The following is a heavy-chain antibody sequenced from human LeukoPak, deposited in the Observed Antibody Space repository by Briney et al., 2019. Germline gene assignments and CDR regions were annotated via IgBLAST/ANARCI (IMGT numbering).Heavy chain of an antibody. Sequence: GGSLRLSCAASGFTFSSYAMHWVRQAPGKGLEWVAVISYDGSNKYYADSVKGRFTISRDNSKNTLYLQMNSLRAEDTAVYYCARAISTSRIDCWGQGTLVTVSS. V-gene: IGHV3-30*01. CDR3: ARAISTSRIDC. J-gene: IGHJ4*02. CDR2: ISYDGSNK. CDR1: GFTFSSYA. D-gene: IGHD2-2*01.